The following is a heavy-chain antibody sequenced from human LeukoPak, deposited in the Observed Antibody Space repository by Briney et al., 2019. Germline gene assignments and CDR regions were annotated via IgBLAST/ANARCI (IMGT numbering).Heavy chain of an antibody. CDR2: IFYSGST. Sequence: PSETLSLTCTVSGGSISSDYWCWIRQPPRERREWRGYIFYSGSTNYNPSRKSRVTISADTSKNQFSLKLSSVTAADTAVYYCAQSHLYYYDSSGYYWGPDLGYYYYMDVWGKGTTVTVSS. J-gene: IGHJ6*03. V-gene: IGHV4-59*01. CDR3: AQSHLYYYDSSGYYWGPDLGYYYYMDV. CDR1: GGSISSDY. D-gene: IGHD3-22*01.